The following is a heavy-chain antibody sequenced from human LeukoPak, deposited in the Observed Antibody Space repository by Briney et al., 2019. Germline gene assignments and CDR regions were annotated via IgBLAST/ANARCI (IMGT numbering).Heavy chain of an antibody. Sequence: HPGGSLRLSCATSGFTFSIYWMSWVRQAPGKGLEWVANIKLDGTEKYYVDSVKGRFTISRDTAKNSLYLQMNSLRAEDTAVYYCARNLRSWLQYTPFDYWGQGTLVTVSS. D-gene: IGHD4-11*01. CDR2: IKLDGTEK. J-gene: IGHJ4*02. CDR3: ARNLRSWLQYTPFDY. CDR1: GFTFSIYW. V-gene: IGHV3-7*01.